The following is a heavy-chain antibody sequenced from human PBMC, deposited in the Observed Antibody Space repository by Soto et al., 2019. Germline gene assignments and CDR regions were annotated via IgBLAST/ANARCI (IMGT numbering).Heavy chain of an antibody. Sequence: GGSLRLSCAASGFTFSSYSMNWVRQAPGKGLEWVSSISSSSSYIYYADSVKGRFTISRDNAKNSLYLQMNSLRAEDTAVYYCARFGVVVVAAIPFDAFDIWGQGKMVTVSS. J-gene: IGHJ3*02. V-gene: IGHV3-21*01. CDR2: ISSSSSYI. CDR1: GFTFSSYS. D-gene: IGHD2-15*01. CDR3: ARFGVVVVAAIPFDAFDI.